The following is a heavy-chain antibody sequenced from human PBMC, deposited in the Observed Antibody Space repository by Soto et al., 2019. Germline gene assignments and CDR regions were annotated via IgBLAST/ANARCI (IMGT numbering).Heavy chain of an antibody. CDR1: GFTLSNYW. CDR3: VRPTSEVDASDI. Sequence: EVQLVESGGDLVQPGGSLRLSCAASGFTLSNYWMHWVRQAPGKGLVWVSRINNDGSTIHYTDSVKGRFTISRDNAKNTLYLQMHSLRAEDTAVYYCVRPTSEVDASDIWGQGTMVTVSS. V-gene: IGHV3-74*01. J-gene: IGHJ3*02. CDR2: INNDGSTI.